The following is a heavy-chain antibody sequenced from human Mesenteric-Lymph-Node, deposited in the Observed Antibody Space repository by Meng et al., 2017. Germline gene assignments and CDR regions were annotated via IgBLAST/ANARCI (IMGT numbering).Heavy chain of an antibody. CDR2: ISSGSTYI. Sequence: GESLKISCAASGFTFSGYSMNWVRQAPGKGLEWVSSISSGSTYIYEADSVKGRFTISRDNAKNSLYLQMNRLRAEDTAVYYCVRESDSTGFYSFDSWGQGTLVTVSS. J-gene: IGHJ4*02. V-gene: IGHV3-21*01. CDR3: VRESDSTGFYSFDS. D-gene: IGHD3-22*01. CDR1: GFTFSGYS.